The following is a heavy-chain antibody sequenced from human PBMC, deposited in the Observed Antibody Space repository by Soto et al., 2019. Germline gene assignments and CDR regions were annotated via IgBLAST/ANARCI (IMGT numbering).Heavy chain of an antibody. J-gene: IGHJ6*02. Sequence: PSQTLSLTFAISGDRVSSNSSPWNWIRQCPSRGLEWLGRTYYSSKWYNDYAVSVKSRITINPDTSKNQFSLQLNSVTPEDTAVSDCASDRKREFWSGYYPTYYYYYGFDAWGPGTPITVSS. CDR2: TYYSSKWYN. D-gene: IGHD3-3*01. CDR1: GDRVSSNSSP. CDR3: ASDRKREFWSGYYPTYYYYYGFDA. V-gene: IGHV6-1*01.